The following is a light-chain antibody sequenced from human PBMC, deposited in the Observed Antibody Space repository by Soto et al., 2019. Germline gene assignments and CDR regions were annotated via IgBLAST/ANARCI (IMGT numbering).Light chain of an antibody. Sequence: QSALTQPASVSGSPGQSIAISCTGTGSDVGSYNLVSWYQQRPGKAPKLILYEVSQRPAGVSYRFSDSKSGNTASLTISGLQAEDEADYYCCSYAGDLYVFGTGTKLTVL. J-gene: IGLJ1*01. CDR1: GSDVGSYNL. CDR3: CSYAGDLYV. V-gene: IGLV2-23*02. CDR2: EVS.